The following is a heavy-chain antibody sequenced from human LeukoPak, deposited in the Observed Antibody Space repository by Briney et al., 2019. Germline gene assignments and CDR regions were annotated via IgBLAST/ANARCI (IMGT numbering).Heavy chain of an antibody. D-gene: IGHD6-13*01. CDR3: ARTSSSWSSYYMDV. V-gene: IGHV1-8*03. CDR1: GYTFTSYD. CDR2: MNPNSGNT. J-gene: IGHJ6*03. Sequence: ASVKVSCKASGYTFTSYDINWVRQATGQGLEWMGWMNPNSGNTGYAQKFQGRVTITGNTSISTAYMELSSLRSEDTAVYYCARTSSSWSSYYMDVWGKGTTVTVSS.